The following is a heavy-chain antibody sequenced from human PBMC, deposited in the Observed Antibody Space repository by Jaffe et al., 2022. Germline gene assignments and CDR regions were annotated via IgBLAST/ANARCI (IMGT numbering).Heavy chain of an antibody. J-gene: IGHJ4*02. V-gene: IGHV3-23*01. D-gene: IGHD6-13*01. Sequence: EVQLLESGGGLVQPGGSLRLSCAASGFTFSNSVTTWVRQAPGKGLEWVSHISSSGGTTYYADSVKGRFTISRDNSNNKAYLQMNSLRAEDTAVYYCAKGTIFAAGALDYWGQGTLVTVSS. CDR2: ISSSGGTT. CDR3: AKGTIFAAGALDY. CDR1: GFTFSNSV.